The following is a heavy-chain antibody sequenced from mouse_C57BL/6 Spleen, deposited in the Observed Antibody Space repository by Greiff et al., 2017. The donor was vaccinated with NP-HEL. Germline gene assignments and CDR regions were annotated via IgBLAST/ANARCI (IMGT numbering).Heavy chain of an antibody. V-gene: IGHV5-17*01. CDR3: ARNGNYDFDY. CDR1: GFTFSDYG. CDR2: ISSGSSTI. D-gene: IGHD2-1*01. J-gene: IGHJ2*01. Sequence: EVNLVESGGGLVKPGGSLKLSCAASGFTFSDYGMHWVRQAPEKGLEWVAYISSGSSTIYYADTVKGRFTISRDNAKNTLFLQMTSLGSEDTAMYYCARNGNYDFDYWGQGTTLTVSS.